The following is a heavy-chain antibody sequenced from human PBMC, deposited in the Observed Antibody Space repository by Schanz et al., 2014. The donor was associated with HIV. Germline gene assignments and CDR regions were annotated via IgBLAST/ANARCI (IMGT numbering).Heavy chain of an antibody. D-gene: IGHD3-16*01. Sequence: QVQLVESGGGVVQPGRSLRLSCAASGFTFSTSGMHWVRQVPARGLEWVAMIWYDGSNKFYADSVKGRFTISRDNSKNTLCLQMNSLRAEDTAVYYCARALGRFRLYHLDYWGQGTLVTVSS. CDR3: ARALGRFRLYHLDY. J-gene: IGHJ4*02. V-gene: IGHV3-33*01. CDR1: GFTFSTSG. CDR2: IWYDGSNK.